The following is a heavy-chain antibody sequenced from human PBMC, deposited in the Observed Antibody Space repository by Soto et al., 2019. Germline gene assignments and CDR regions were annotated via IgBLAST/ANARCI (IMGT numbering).Heavy chain of an antibody. CDR2: ISGYNGNT. D-gene: IGHD2-15*01. CDR3: ARAVFCGSASACAAMAV. J-gene: IGHJ6*02. V-gene: IGHV1-18*04. Sequence: QVVLEQSGGEVKKPGASVKVSCKASGYTFSGYSITWVRQAPGQGLEWMGRISGYNGNTNYARTLRGRLTLTTDTSTRTAYMEWRSLTPDDTAVAYCARAVFCGSASACAAMAVWGQGTTVTVSS. CDR1: GYTFSGYS.